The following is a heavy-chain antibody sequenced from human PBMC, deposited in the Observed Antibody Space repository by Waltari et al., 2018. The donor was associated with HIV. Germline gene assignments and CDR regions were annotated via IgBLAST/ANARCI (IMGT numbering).Heavy chain of an antibody. Sequence: EVQLLESGGGLVQPGQSLRISCTVSGFSFVTYAMSWVRQAQGKGLEWVSGISGTGDHTFYADSVKGRFTISRDNSKRTLYLQMNSLRAEDTALYYCARHSSSHPYYYAMDVWGQGTTVTVSS. J-gene: IGHJ6*02. CDR2: ISGTGDHT. V-gene: IGHV3-23*01. CDR3: ARHSSSHPYYYAMDV. CDR1: GFSFVTYA. D-gene: IGHD6-13*01.